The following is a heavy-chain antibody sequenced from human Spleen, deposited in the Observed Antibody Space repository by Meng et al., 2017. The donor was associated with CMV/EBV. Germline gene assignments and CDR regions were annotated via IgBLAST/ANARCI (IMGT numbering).Heavy chain of an antibody. CDR3: ARDADHTAPRRLDL. J-gene: IGHJ5*02. D-gene: IGHD6-6*01. CDR1: GFTLSSYT. V-gene: IGHV3-21*01. Sequence: GESLKISCAASGFTLSSYTMNWVRQAPGKGLEWVASVSSSGTYIYYADSVKGRFTISRDNAKDSLYLQMSSLRVEDTAVYFCARDADHTAPRRLDLWGQGSLVTVSS. CDR2: VSSSGTYI.